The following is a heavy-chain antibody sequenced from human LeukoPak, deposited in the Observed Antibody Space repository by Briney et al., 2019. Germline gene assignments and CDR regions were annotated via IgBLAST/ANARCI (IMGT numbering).Heavy chain of an antibody. CDR2: INPNSGGT. V-gene: IGHV1-2*02. D-gene: IGHD4-23*01. CDR3: ARSDYGGKVDY. Sequence: ASVKVSCKASGYTFISYGISWVRQAPGQGLEWMGWINPNSGGTNYAQKFQGRVTMTRDTSISTAYMELSRLRSDDTAVYYCARSDYGGKVDYWGQGTLVTVSS. J-gene: IGHJ4*02. CDR1: GYTFISYG.